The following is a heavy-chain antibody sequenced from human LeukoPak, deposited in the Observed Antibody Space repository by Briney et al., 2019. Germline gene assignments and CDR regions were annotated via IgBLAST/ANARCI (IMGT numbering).Heavy chain of an antibody. Sequence: KPSGTLSLTCAVYGGSFSGYYWNWIRQPPGKGLEWIGEINHSGTTNYNPSLKSRVTMSVDTSKKQFSLKVTSVTAADTAVYYCARLEYSSSWGGVGYFQHWGQGTLVTVSS. V-gene: IGHV4-34*01. CDR2: INHSGTT. D-gene: IGHD6-6*01. J-gene: IGHJ1*01. CDR1: GGSFSGYY. CDR3: ARLEYSSSWGGVGYFQH.